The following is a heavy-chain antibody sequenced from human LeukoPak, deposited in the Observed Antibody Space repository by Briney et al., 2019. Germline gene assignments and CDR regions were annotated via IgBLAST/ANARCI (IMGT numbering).Heavy chain of an antibody. Sequence: PGGSLRLSCAASGFTFSSYWMSWVRQAPGKGLEWVANIKQDGSEKYYVDSVKGRFTISRDNSKNTLYLQMNSLRAEDTAVYYCAKDRIGDIVVVPAAYFDYWGQGTLVTVSS. V-gene: IGHV3-7*01. CDR3: AKDRIGDIVVVPAAYFDY. CDR2: IKQDGSEK. CDR1: GFTFSSYW. J-gene: IGHJ4*02. D-gene: IGHD2-2*01.